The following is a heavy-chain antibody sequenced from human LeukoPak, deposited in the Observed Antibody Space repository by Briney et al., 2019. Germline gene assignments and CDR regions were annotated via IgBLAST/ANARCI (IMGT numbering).Heavy chain of an antibody. J-gene: IGHJ4*02. D-gene: IGHD1-14*01. V-gene: IGHV1-2*02. Sequence: ASVKVSCKASGYTFTGYYMHWVRQVPGQGLEWMGWINPNSGGTNYAQKFQGRVTMTTDTSTSTAYMELRSLRSDDTAVYYCARRTGHFDYWGQGTLVTVSS. CDR2: INPNSGGT. CDR1: GYTFTGYY. CDR3: ARRTGHFDY.